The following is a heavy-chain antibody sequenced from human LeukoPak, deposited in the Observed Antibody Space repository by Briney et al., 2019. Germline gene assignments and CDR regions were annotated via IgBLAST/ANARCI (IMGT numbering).Heavy chain of an antibody. Sequence: SETLSLTCTVSGGSISSYYWSWIRQPPGKGLEWIGYIYYSGSTNYNPSLKSRVTISVDTSKNQFSLKLSSVTAADTAVYYCAKGYSSSWYFDYWGQGTLVTVSS. CDR3: AKGYSSSWYFDY. D-gene: IGHD6-13*01. J-gene: IGHJ4*02. CDR1: GGSISSYY. V-gene: IGHV4-59*01. CDR2: IYYSGST.